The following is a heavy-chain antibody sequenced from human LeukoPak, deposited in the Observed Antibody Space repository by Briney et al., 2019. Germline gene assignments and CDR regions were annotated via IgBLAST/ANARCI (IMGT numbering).Heavy chain of an antibody. D-gene: IGHD5-24*01. CDR1: GFTFSSYW. CDR3: ARDSRDGYNRLDY. V-gene: IGHV3-7*01. Sequence: GGSLRLSCAASGFTFSSYWMSWVRQAPGKGLEWVANIKQDGSENYYVDSVKGRFTISRDNAKNSLYLQMNSLRAEDTAVYYCARDSRDGYNRLDYWGQGTLVTASS. J-gene: IGHJ4*02. CDR2: IKQDGSEN.